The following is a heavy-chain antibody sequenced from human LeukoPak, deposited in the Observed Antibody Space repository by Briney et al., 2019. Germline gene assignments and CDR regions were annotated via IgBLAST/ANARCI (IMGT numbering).Heavy chain of an antibody. V-gene: IGHV4-4*07. J-gene: IGHJ6*03. D-gene: IGHD6-13*01. CDR2: IYTSGST. CDR3: ARGIAAAATGYYYYYMDV. Sequence: SETLSLTCTVSGGSISSYYWSRIRQPAGKGLEWIGRIYTSGSTNYNPSLKSRVTMSVDTSKNQFSLKLSSVTAADTAVYYCARGIAAAATGYYYYYMDVWGKGTTVTVSS. CDR1: GGSISSYY.